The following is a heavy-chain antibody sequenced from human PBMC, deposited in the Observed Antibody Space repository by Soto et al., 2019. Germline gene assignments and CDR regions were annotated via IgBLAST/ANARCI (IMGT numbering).Heavy chain of an antibody. D-gene: IGHD3-3*01. CDR2: IYYSGST. Sequence: PSETLSLTCTASGGSISSSSYYWGWIRQPPGKGLEWIGSIYYSGSTYYNPSLKSRVTISVDTSKNQFSLKLSSVTAADTAVYYCARRLRFLEWSGGGYFDYWGQGTLVTVS. J-gene: IGHJ4*02. CDR1: GGSISSSSYY. CDR3: ARRLRFLEWSGGGYFDY. V-gene: IGHV4-39*01.